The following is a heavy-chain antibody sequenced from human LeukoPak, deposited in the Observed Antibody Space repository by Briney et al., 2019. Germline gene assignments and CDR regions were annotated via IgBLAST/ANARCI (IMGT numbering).Heavy chain of an antibody. CDR3: ARARVDSYGFGGDHYYYGMDV. D-gene: IGHD5-18*01. Sequence: SVKVSCKASGGTFSSYAISWVRQAPGQGLEWMGRIIPILGIANYAQKFQGRVTITADKSTSTAYMELSSLRSEDTAVYYCARARVDSYGFGGDHYYYGMDVWGQGTTVTVSS. CDR1: GGTFSSYA. CDR2: IIPILGIA. V-gene: IGHV1-69*04. J-gene: IGHJ6*02.